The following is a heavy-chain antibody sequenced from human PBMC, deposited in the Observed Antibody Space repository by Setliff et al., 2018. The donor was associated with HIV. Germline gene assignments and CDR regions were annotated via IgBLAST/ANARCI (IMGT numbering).Heavy chain of an antibody. D-gene: IGHD3-9*01. CDR1: GGSSSSSSFH. J-gene: IGHJ4*02. CDR3: ARPFDWGSSHPLGY. V-gene: IGHV4-39*01. CDR2: IYYSGNT. Sequence: SETLSLTCTVSGGSSSSSSFHWGWIRQPPGKGLEWIGSIYYSGNTYYNPSLKSRVTISVDTSKNQFSLKLSSVTAADTAVYYCARPFDWGSSHPLGYWSQGTLVTVSS.